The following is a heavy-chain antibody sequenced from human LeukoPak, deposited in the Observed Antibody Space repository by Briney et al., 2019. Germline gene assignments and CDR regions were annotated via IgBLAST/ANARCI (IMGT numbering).Heavy chain of an antibody. CDR3: ARTVAAADVLDFDY. CDR1: GYTFTSYG. V-gene: IGHV1-18*01. J-gene: IGHJ4*02. D-gene: IGHD6-13*01. CDR2: ISAYNGNT. Sequence: ASVKVSCKASGYTFTSYGISWVRQAPGQGLEWMGWISAYNGNTNYAQKLQGRVTMTTDTSTSTAYMELRSLRSDDTAVYYCARTVAAADVLDFDYWGQGTLVTVSS.